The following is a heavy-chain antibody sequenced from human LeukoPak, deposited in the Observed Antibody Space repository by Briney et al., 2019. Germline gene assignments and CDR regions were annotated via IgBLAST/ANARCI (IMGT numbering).Heavy chain of an antibody. Sequence: PSETLSLTCTVSGGSISSYYWSWIRQPPGKGLEWIGYIYYSGSTNYNPSLKSRVTISVDTSKNQFSLKLSSVTAADTAVYYCARQSRITMVRGVIIWDAFDIWGQGTMVTVSS. D-gene: IGHD3-10*01. CDR3: ARQSRITMVRGVIIWDAFDI. J-gene: IGHJ3*02. V-gene: IGHV4-59*01. CDR2: IYYSGST. CDR1: GGSISSYY.